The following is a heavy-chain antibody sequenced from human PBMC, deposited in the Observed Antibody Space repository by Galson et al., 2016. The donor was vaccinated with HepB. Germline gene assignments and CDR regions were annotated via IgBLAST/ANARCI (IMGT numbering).Heavy chain of an antibody. CDR2: TFYRSNWQN. CDR1: GDSVSSNSAG. D-gene: IGHD7-27*01. V-gene: IGHV6-1*01. J-gene: IGHJ4*02. CDR3: ARSYLLGRGFGW. Sequence: CAISGDSVSSNSAGWNWIRQSPSRGLEWLGRTFYRSNWQNDYAESVKSRITINPDTSGNQFSLQLNSVTPENTAVYYCARSYLLGRGFGWWGQGTLVTVSS.